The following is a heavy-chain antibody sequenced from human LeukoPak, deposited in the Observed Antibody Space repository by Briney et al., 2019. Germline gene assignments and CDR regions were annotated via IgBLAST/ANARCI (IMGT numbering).Heavy chain of an antibody. CDR1: GITLSNYW. CDR2: IKTDGSYT. J-gene: IGHJ5*02. Sequence: GGSLRLSCTASGITLSNYWMHWVRRAPGKGPVWVSGIKTDGSYTTYADSVRGRFTISRDNAKSTVSLQMNSLRVEDTAMYYCARLGAPYDKDEYRWGQGALVTVSS. CDR3: ARLGAPYDKDEYR. D-gene: IGHD3-16*01. V-gene: IGHV3-74*03.